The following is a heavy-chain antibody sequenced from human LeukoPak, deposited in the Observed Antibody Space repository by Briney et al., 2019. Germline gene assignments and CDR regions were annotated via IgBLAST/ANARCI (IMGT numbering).Heavy chain of an antibody. D-gene: IGHD3-22*01. CDR1: GFPFTSHA. CDR3: AVGDYYYDTRFDY. CDR2: VNADNSNT. V-gene: IGHV1-3*03. J-gene: IGHJ4*02. Sequence: ASVKVSCKASGFPFTSHAIHWVRQAPGQRLEWMGWVNADNSNTKYSQEFQGRVAITRDTSASTAYMDLNSLRSEDMAVYYCAVGDYYYDTRFDYWGQGTLVTVSS.